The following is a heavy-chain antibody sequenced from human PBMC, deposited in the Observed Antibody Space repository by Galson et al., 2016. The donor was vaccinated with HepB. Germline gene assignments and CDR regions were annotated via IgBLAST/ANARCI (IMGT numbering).Heavy chain of an antibody. D-gene: IGHD6-13*01. CDR2: FYYSGRT. J-gene: IGHJ3*02. Sequence: ETLSLTCAVSGGSISGYYWSWIRQPPGKGLDWIGYFYYSGRTNYNPSLKSRVTISVDTSKNQFSLKLSSVTAAGTAVYYCARAWYSSSWFLDAFDIWGQGTMVIVSS. CDR1: GGSISGYY. CDR3: ARAWYSSSWFLDAFDI. V-gene: IGHV4-59*01.